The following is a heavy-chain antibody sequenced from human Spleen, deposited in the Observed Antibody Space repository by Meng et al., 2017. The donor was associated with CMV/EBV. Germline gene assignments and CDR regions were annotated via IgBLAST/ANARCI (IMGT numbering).Heavy chain of an antibody. V-gene: IGHV3-23*01. CDR1: GFTFSSYA. CDR3: AKDRVGVAGNYFAMDV. D-gene: IGHD6-19*01. Sequence: GESLKISCAASGFTFSSYAMSWVRQAPGKGLEWVSTISDSGGSTYYADSVKGRFTVSRDNSKNTLSLQMISLRVEDTAVYYCAKDRVGVAGNYFAMDVWGQRTTVTVSS. J-gene: IGHJ6*02. CDR2: ISDSGGST.